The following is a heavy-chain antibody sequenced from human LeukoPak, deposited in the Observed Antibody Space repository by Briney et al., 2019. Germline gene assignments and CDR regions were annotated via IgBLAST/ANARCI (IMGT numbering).Heavy chain of an antibody. CDR3: ARFLRFLEDYDAFDI. V-gene: IGHV4-34*01. D-gene: IGHD3-3*01. Sequence: SETLSLTCAVYGGSFSGYYWSWIRQPPGKGLEWIGEIYHSGSTNYNPSLKSRVTISVDKSKNQFSLKLSSVTAADTAVYYCARFLRFLEDYDAFDIWGQGTMVTVSS. J-gene: IGHJ3*02. CDR2: IYHSGST. CDR1: GGSFSGYY.